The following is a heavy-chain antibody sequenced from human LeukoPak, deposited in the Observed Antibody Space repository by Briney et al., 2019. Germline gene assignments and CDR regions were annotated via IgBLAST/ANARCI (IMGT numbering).Heavy chain of an antibody. CDR3: AIENYYDSSGYSKAFDY. V-gene: IGHV1-2*02. CDR2: IEPNSGGA. D-gene: IGHD3-22*01. CDR1: GYTFTVKF. J-gene: IGHJ4*02. Sequence: GASVKVSYKTSGYTFTVKFLHWLRQAPGQGLEWMGGIEPNSGGAVYGQNFRGRVTVTRDTSVSTAYMELSRLRSDDTAVYYCAIENYYDSSGYSKAFDYWGQGTLVTVSS.